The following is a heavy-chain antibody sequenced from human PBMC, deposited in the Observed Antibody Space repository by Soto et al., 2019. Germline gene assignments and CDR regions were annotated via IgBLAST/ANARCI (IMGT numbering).Heavy chain of an antibody. V-gene: IGHV3-33*01. Sequence: GGSLRLSCAASGFTFSSYGMHWVRQAPGKGLEWVAVIWYDGNNKYYADSVKGRFTISRDNSKNTLYLQMNSLRAEDTAVYYCARDPGQGTIFGVVTLGWFDPWGQGTLVTVSS. CDR2: IWYDGNNK. CDR1: GFTFSSYG. CDR3: ARDPGQGTIFGVVTLGWFDP. J-gene: IGHJ5*02. D-gene: IGHD3-3*01.